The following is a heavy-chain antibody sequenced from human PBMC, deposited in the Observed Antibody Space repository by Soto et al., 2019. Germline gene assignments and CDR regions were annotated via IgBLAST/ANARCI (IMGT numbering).Heavy chain of an antibody. CDR2: ISAYNSNT. Sequence: ASVKVSCKASGYTFTGSGISWVRQAPGQGLEWMGWISAYNSNTNYAQKLQDRVTMTTDTSTSTAYMELRSLRSDDTAVYYCARRALEGLMVYTSLDYWGQGTLVTVSS. D-gene: IGHD2-8*01. CDR1: GYTFTGSG. V-gene: IGHV1-18*01. J-gene: IGHJ4*02. CDR3: ARRALEGLMVYTSLDY.